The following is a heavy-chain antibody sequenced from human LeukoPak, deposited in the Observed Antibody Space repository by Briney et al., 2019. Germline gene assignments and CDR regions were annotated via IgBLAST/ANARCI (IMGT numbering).Heavy chain of an antibody. D-gene: IGHD5-18*01. CDR3: AKRDTSNSFYFDY. Sequence: GGSLRLSCAASGFTFSNYAMSWVRQAPGKGLEWVSAIVKSGGSTFYADSVKGRFTISRDNSKNTLYLQMNGLRAEDTAVYYCAKRDTSNSFYFDYWGQGTLVTVSS. CDR2: IVKSGGST. J-gene: IGHJ4*02. CDR1: GFTFSNYA. V-gene: IGHV3-23*01.